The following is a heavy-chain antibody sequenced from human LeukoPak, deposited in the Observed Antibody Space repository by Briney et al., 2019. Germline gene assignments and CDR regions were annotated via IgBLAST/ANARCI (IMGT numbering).Heavy chain of an antibody. D-gene: IGHD2-2*01. V-gene: IGHV1-69*04. CDR1: GGTFSSYA. Sequence: SVKVSCKASGGTFSSYAISWVRQAPGQGLEWMGRIIPILGIANYAQKFQGRVTITADKSTSTAYMELSSLRSEDTAVYYCARDCSSTSCYPYYYYGMDVWGQGTTVTVSS. CDR2: IIPILGIA. CDR3: ARDCSSTSCYPYYYYGMDV. J-gene: IGHJ6*02.